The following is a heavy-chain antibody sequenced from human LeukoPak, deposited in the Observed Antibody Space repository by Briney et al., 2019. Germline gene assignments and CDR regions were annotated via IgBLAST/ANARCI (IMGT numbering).Heavy chain of an antibody. V-gene: IGHV3-33*01. Sequence: GGSLRLSCAASRFTFSSYGMHWVRQAPGKGLEWVAVIWYDGSNKYYADSVKGRFTISRDNAKNTLYLQMNSLRAEDTAVYYCARAEALKFRDFDYWGQGTLVTVSS. J-gene: IGHJ4*02. CDR3: ARAEALKFRDFDY. CDR1: RFTFSSYG. CDR2: IWYDGSNK.